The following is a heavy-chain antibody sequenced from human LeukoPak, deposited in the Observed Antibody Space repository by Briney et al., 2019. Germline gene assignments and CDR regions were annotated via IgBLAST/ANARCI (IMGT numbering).Heavy chain of an antibody. J-gene: IGHJ4*02. CDR1: GFTFSGFD. V-gene: IGHV3-13*01. CDR2: IASAGDT. CDR3: VRGGHIGFDY. D-gene: IGHD2-21*01. Sequence: PGGSLRLSCAASGFTFSGFDMHWVRQATGRDLEWVSSIASAGDTYYVGSVRGRFTISRESAKDSLYLQMNSLRAGDTAVYYCVRGGHIGFDYWGQGTLVTVSS.